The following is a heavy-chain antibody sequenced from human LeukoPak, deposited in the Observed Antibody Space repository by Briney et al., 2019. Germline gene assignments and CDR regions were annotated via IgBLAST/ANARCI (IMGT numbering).Heavy chain of an antibody. CDR1: GYTFTGYY. V-gene: IGHV1-2*02. J-gene: IGHJ3*02. CDR2: INPNSGGT. CDR3: ARDPHYYDSSGYSFDI. Sequence: GASVKVSCKASGYTFTGYYMHWVRQATGQGLEWMGWINPNSGGTNYAQKFQGRVTMTRDTSISTAYMELCRLRSDDTAVYYCARDPHYYDSSGYSFDIWGQGTMVTVSS. D-gene: IGHD3-22*01.